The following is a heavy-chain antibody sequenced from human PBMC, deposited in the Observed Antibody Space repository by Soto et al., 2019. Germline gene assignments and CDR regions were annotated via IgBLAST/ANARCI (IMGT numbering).Heavy chain of an antibody. CDR3: ARRRGYSYGYNYYGMDV. D-gene: IGHD5-18*01. Sequence: GESLKISCKGSGYSFTSYWIGWVRQMPGKGLEWMGIIYPGDSDTRYSPSFQGQVTISADKSISTAYLQWSSLKASDTAIYYCARRRGYSYGYNYYGMDVWGQGTTVTVSS. J-gene: IGHJ6*02. V-gene: IGHV5-51*01. CDR2: IYPGDSDT. CDR1: GYSFTSYW.